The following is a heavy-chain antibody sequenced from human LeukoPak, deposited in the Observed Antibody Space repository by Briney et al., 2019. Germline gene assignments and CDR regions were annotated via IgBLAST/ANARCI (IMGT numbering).Heavy chain of an antibody. Sequence: PSETLSLTCAVYGGSFSGYYWSWIRQPPGKGLEWIGEINHRGSTNYNPSLKSRVTIPLDTSKNQFSLKLSSVTAADTAVYYCASIVEMATYFDYWGQGTLVTVSS. D-gene: IGHD5-24*01. CDR3: ASIVEMATYFDY. V-gene: IGHV4-34*01. CDR1: GGSFSGYY. CDR2: INHRGST. J-gene: IGHJ4*02.